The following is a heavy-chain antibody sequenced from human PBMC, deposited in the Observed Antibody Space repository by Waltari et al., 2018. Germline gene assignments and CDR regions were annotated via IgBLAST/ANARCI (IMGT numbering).Heavy chain of an antibody. D-gene: IGHD4-17*01. V-gene: IGHV3-30*18. J-gene: IGHJ4*02. CDR3: AKGSGVTTPY. Sequence: QVQLVESGGGVVQPGRSLRLSCAASGFTFSSYGMHWVRQAPGKGLEWVAVISYDGSNKYYADSVKGRFTISRDNSKNTLYLQMNSLRAEDTAAYYCAKGSGVTTPYWGQGTLVTVSS. CDR2: ISYDGSNK. CDR1: GFTFSSYG.